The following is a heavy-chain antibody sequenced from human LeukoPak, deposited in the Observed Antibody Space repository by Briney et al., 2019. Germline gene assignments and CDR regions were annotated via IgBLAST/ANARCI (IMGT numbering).Heavy chain of an antibody. CDR3: ASSNAVTTLPFDY. J-gene: IGHJ4*02. V-gene: IGHV3-30*02. CDR1: GFTFSSYG. Sequence: GGSLRLSCAASGFTFSSYGMHWVRQAPGKGLEWVAFIRYDGSNKYYADSVKGRFTISRDNSKNTLYLQMNSLRAEDTAVYYCASSNAVTTLPFDYWGQGTLVTVSS. CDR2: IRYDGSNK. D-gene: IGHD4-17*01.